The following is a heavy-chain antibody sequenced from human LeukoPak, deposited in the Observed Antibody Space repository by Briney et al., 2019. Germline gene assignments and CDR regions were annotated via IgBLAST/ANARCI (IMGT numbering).Heavy chain of an antibody. J-gene: IGHJ4*02. CDR1: GFTFSSYG. V-gene: IGHV3-33*01. CDR2: IWYDGSNK. D-gene: IGHD3-22*01. CDR3: ARDLYYYDSSGYSVIGDLDY. Sequence: GGSLRLSCAASGFTFSSYGMHWVRQAPGKGLEWVAVIWYDGSNKYYADSVKGRFTISRDNSKNTLYLQMNSLRAEDTAVYYCARDLYYYDSSGYSVIGDLDYWGQGTLVTVSS.